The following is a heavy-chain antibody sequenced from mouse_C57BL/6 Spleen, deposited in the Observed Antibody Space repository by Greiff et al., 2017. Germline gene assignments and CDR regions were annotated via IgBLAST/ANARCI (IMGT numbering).Heavy chain of an antibody. J-gene: IGHJ3*01. CDR2: ISYDGSN. CDR1: GYSITSGYY. V-gene: IGHV3-6*01. Sequence: EVQLQESGPGLVKPSQSLSLTCSVTGYSITSGYYWNWIRQFPGNKLEWMGYISYDGSNNYNPSLKNRISITRDTSKNQFFLKLNSVTTEDTATYYCARDLVGYPYAAWFAYWGQGTLVTVSA. D-gene: IGHD2-2*01. CDR3: ARDLVGYPYAAWFAY.